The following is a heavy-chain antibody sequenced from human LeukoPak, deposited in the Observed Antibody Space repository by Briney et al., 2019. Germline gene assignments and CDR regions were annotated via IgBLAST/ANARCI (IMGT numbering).Heavy chain of an antibody. Sequence: PGGSLRLSCAASGFTSSNYWMNWVRQAPGKGLEWVANIKEDGSVKYYVGSVKGRFTISRDNAKNSLYLQMNSLRAEDTAVYYCARDQTYYYDSSGYYDAFDIWGQGTMVTVSS. CDR2: IKEDGSVK. J-gene: IGHJ3*02. CDR3: ARDQTYYYDSSGYYDAFDI. CDR1: GFTSSNYW. V-gene: IGHV3-7*01. D-gene: IGHD3-22*01.